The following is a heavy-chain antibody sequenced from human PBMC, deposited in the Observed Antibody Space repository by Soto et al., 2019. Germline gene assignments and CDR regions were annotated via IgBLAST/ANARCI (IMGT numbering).Heavy chain of an antibody. Sequence: HPGGSLRLSCAASGFTFSSYEMNWVRQAPGKGLEWVSYISSSGSTIYYADSVKGRFTISRDNAKNSLYLQMNSLRAEDTAVYYCARDGEAASGGSCYGLDYWGQGTLVTVSS. CDR3: ARDGEAASGGSCYGLDY. V-gene: IGHV3-48*03. CDR2: ISSSGSTI. J-gene: IGHJ4*02. D-gene: IGHD2-15*01. CDR1: GFTFSSYE.